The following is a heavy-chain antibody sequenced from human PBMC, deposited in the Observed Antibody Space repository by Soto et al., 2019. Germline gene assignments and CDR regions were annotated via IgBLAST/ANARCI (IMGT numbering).Heavy chain of an antibody. Sequence: EVLLLESGGGVVQPGGSLRLSCAASGFTFSPYAMSWVRQAPGKGLEWVSALGGGGGLTYYADSVKGRFTISRDNSRDTLYLQMDSLRAEDTAVYYCAKDQMTTVTTFDYWGQGALVTVSS. CDR2: LGGGGGLT. CDR3: AKDQMTTVTTFDY. CDR1: GFTFSPYA. J-gene: IGHJ4*02. V-gene: IGHV3-23*01. D-gene: IGHD4-17*01.